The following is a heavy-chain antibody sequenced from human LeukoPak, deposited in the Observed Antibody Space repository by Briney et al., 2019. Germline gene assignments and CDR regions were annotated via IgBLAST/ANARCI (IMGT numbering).Heavy chain of an antibody. CDR2: IYYSGST. CDR1: GGSISSSSYY. J-gene: IGHJ4*02. CDR3: ARRLLCGGDCYTPFDY. V-gene: IGHV4-39*01. Sequence: SETLSLTCTVSGGSISSSSYYWGWIRQPPGKGLEWIGSIYYSGSTYYNPSLKSRVTISVDTSKNQFSLKLSAVTAADTAVYYCARRLLCGGDCYTPFDYWGQGTLVTVSS. D-gene: IGHD2-21*02.